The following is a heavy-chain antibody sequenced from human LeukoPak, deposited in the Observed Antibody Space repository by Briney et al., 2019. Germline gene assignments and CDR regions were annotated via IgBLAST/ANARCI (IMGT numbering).Heavy chain of an antibody. V-gene: IGHV3-7*05. CDR1: GITFSSNW. CDR2: IKPDGSEK. Sequence: PGGSLRLSCADSGITFSSNWMSWVRQAPGKGLEWVAHIKPDGSEKYYVDSVKGRLTISRDNAENSLYLQMNSLRAEDTAVYYCARDRDWSFDYWGQGTLVTVSS. CDR3: ARDRDWSFDY. J-gene: IGHJ4*02. D-gene: IGHD3/OR15-3a*01.